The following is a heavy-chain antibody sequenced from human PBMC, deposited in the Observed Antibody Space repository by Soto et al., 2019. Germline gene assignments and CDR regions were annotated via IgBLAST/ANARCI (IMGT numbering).Heavy chain of an antibody. CDR2: ISAYNDNT. CDR1: GYTFSSYA. V-gene: IGHV1-18*01. Sequence: QVQLVQSGAEVKKPGASVKVSCKASGYTFSSYAITWVRQAPGQGLEWMGWISAYNDNTNYAQNLQGRVTMTTDTSTSTAYMGLRSLRSDDTAVYCCARGTGGNWAAFDVWGQGTMVTVAS. D-gene: IGHD2-15*01. CDR3: ARGTGGNWAAFDV. J-gene: IGHJ3*01.